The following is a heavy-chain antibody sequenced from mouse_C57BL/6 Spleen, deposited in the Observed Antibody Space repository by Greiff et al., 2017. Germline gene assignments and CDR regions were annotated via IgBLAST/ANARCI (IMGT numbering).Heavy chain of an antibody. D-gene: IGHD1-1*01. CDR1: GFSLTSYG. Sequence: VQLQESGPGLVQPSQTLSITCTVSGFSLTSYGVHWVRQSPGQGVEWLGVIWSGGSTDYNAAFISRLSISKDNSKSQVFFKMNSLQADDTAIYYCARKGLLPSDYAMDDWGQGTSVTVSS. V-gene: IGHV2-2*01. CDR3: ARKGLLPSDYAMDD. CDR2: IWSGGST. J-gene: IGHJ4*01.